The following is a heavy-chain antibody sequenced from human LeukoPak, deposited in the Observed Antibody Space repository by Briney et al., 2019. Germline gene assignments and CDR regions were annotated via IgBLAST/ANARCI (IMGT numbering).Heavy chain of an antibody. CDR3: ARLKEGIDY. J-gene: IGHJ4*02. D-gene: IGHD3-10*01. CDR1: GGSISGSSYF. V-gene: IGHV4-39*01. CDR2: IYYSGNT. Sequence: SETLSLTCAASGGSISGSSYFWGWIRQPPGKGLEWIGSIYYSGNTYYNPSLKSRVTISVDTSKNQFSLKLSSVTAADTAVYYCARLKEGIDYWGQGTLVTVSS.